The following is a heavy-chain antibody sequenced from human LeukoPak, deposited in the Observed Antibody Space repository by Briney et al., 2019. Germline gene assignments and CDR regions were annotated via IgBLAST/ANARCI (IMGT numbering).Heavy chain of an antibody. CDR3: ATVRGSDWYMDY. CDR2: FSRGNTI. V-gene: IGHV3-48*02. D-gene: IGHD6-19*01. J-gene: IGHJ4*02. CDR1: GFTFSSYS. Sequence: GGSPRLSCAASGFTFSSYSMNWVRQAPGKGLEWLSYFSRGNTIYYADSVKGRFTISRDNAKNSLYLQMNSLRDEDTAVYYCATVRGSDWYMDYWGQGTLVTVSS.